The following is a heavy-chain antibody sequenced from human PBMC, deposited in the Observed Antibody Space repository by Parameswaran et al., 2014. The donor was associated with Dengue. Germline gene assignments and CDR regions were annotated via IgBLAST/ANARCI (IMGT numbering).Heavy chain of an antibody. CDR3: ARDHTTAFDY. J-gene: IGHJ4*02. CDR2: ISSSSSYI. V-gene: IGHV3-21*01. Sequence: VRQAPGKGLEWVSSISSSSSYIYYADSVKGRFTISRDNAKNSLYLQMNSLRAEDTAVYYCARDHTTAFDYWGQGTLVTVSS. D-gene: IGHD4-17*01.